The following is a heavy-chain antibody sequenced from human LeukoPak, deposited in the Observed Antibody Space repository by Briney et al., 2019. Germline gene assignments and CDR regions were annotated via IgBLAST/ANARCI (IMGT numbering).Heavy chain of an antibody. V-gene: IGHV1-2*02. CDR2: INPNSGGT. J-gene: IGHJ4*02. CDR1: GYTFTSYD. CDR3: ARDQGY. Sequence: ASVKVSCKASGYTFTSYDINWVRQATGQGLEWMGWINPNSGGTNYAQHFQGRVTMTRDTSISTAYMDLSRLRSDDTAVYYCARDQGYWGQGTLVTVSS.